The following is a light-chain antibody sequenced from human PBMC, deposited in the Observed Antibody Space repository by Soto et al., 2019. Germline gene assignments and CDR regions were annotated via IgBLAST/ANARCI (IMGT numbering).Light chain of an antibody. CDR1: QSVSSN. J-gene: IGKJ4*01. CDR3: QQYNKWPLT. CDR2: HAS. V-gene: IGKV3-15*01. Sequence: EIVMTQSPATLSMSPGERATLSCRASQSVSSNLAWYQQKPGQSPRLLIYHASTRATGIPARFSGSGSGTEFTLNISSLQYEDFSVYYCQQYNKWPLTFGGGTKVEIK.